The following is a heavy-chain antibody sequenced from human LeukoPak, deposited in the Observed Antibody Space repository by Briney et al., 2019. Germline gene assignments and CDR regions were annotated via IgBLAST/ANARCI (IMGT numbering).Heavy chain of an antibody. CDR2: IYYSGST. D-gene: IGHD3-22*01. J-gene: IGHJ4*02. V-gene: IGHV4-59*08. CDR3: ARNKRSSGYYHYYFDY. CDR1: GGSISSHY. Sequence: SETLSLTCTVSGGSISSHYWSWIRQPPGKGLEWIGYIYYSGSTNYNPSLKSRVTISVDTSKNQFSLKLSSVTAADTAVYYCARNKRSSGYYHYYFDYWGQGTLVTVSS.